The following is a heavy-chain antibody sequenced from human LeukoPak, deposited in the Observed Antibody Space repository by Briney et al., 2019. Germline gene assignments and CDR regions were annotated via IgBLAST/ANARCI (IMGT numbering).Heavy chain of an antibody. CDR2: IWYDGSNK. J-gene: IGHJ4*02. V-gene: IGHV3-33*01. CDR1: AFTFSSYG. Sequence: GGSLRLSCAVSAFTFSSYGMHWVCQAPGKGLEWVAVIWYDGSNKYYADSVKGRFTISRGNSKNTLYLQMNSLRTEDTAVYYCARDQAYFDYWGQGTLVTVSP. CDR3: ARDQAYFDY.